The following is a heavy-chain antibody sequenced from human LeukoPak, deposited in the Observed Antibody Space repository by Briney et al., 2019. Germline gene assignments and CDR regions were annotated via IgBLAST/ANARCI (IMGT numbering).Heavy chain of an antibody. J-gene: IGHJ4*02. CDR1: GGSITSYY. Sequence: PSETLSLTCTVSGGSITSYYWSWIRQPPGKGLEWIGYIYYSGSTNYNPSLKSRVTISVDTSKNQFSLKLSSVTAADPAVYYCARDRGTYDYVWGSYRYTGVFDYWGQGTLVTVSS. D-gene: IGHD3-16*02. V-gene: IGHV4-59*01. CDR3: ARDRGTYDYVWGSYRYTGVFDY. CDR2: IYYSGST.